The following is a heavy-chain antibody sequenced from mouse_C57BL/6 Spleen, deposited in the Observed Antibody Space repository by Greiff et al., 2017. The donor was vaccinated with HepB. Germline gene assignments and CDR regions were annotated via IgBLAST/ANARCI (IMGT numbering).Heavy chain of an antibody. V-gene: IGHV5-4*01. CDR3: ARDRNTMDY. D-gene: IGHD5-2*01. Sequence: EVQGVESGGGLVKPGGSLTLSCAASGFTFSSFAMSWVRPTPETRLEWVATISDGGRYTYYPDNVKGRFTISRDNAKNNLYLQMCHLKSEDTAMYYCARDRNTMDYWGQGTSVTVSS. CDR2: ISDGGRYT. CDR1: GFTFSSFA. J-gene: IGHJ4*01.